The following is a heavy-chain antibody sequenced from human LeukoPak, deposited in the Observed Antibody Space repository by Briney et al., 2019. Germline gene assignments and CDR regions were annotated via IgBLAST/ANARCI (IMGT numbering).Heavy chain of an antibody. CDR2: MNPNSGNT. CDR1: GYTFTGYY. V-gene: IGHV1-8*02. D-gene: IGHD3-10*01. J-gene: IGHJ4*02. Sequence: RASVKVSCKASGYTFTGYYMHWVRQATGQGLEWMGWMNPNSGNTGYAQEFQGRVTMTRNTSISTAYMELSSLRSEDTAVYYCARGGSGSSNFDYWGQGTLVTVSS. CDR3: ARGGSGSSNFDY.